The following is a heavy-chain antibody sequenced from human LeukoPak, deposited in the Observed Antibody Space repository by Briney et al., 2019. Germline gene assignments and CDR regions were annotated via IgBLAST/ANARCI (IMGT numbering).Heavy chain of an antibody. V-gene: IGHV3-23*01. Sequence: GGSLRLSCAASGFTFSSYAMSWVRQAPGKGLEWVSAISGSGGGTYYADSVKGRFIISRDNSKNTLYLQMNSLRAEDTAVYYCAKGRTFIAVAAYDWGQGTLVTVSS. CDR3: AKGRTFIAVAAYD. J-gene: IGHJ4*02. CDR2: ISGSGGGT. D-gene: IGHD6-19*01. CDR1: GFTFSSYA.